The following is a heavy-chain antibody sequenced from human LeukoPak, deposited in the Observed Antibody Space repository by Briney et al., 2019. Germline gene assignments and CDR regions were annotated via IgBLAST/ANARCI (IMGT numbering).Heavy chain of an antibody. J-gene: IGHJ4*02. CDR1: GFTFSSSE. Sequence: EPGGSLRLSCAASGFTFSSSEMNWVRQAPGKGLQWVSYISSSGNIIYYTDSVKGRFTISRDNAKNSLHLQMNSLRAEDTAVYYCTRPRLTIFGVLIRTHGYWGQGTLVTVSS. V-gene: IGHV3-48*03. CDR3: TRPRLTIFGVLIRTHGY. CDR2: ISSSGNII. D-gene: IGHD3-3*01.